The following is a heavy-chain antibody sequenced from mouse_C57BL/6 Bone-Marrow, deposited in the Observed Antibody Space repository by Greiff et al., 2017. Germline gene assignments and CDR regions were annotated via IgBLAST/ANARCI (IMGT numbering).Heavy chain of an antibody. J-gene: IGHJ2*01. Sequence: EVQLQQSGPELVKPGASVKIPCKASGYTFTDYNMDWVKQSHGKSLEWIGDINPNNGGTIYNQKFKGKATLTVDKSSSTAYMELRSLTSEDTAVYYCARPSPSSYYFDYWGQGTTLTVSS. CDR1: GYTFTDYN. V-gene: IGHV1-18*01. CDR2: INPNNGGT. D-gene: IGHD1-1*01. CDR3: ARPSPSSYYFDY.